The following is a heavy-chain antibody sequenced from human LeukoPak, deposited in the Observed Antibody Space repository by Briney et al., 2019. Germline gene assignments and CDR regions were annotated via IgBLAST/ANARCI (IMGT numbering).Heavy chain of an antibody. CDR2: ISGGGSAT. CDR3: AKDLDSSWPAARGARGRFDL. V-gene: IGHV3-23*01. D-gene: IGHD3/OR15-3a*01. Sequence: GGSLRLSCVASGLTFSDYAMSWVRQAPGKGLEWVSSISGGGSATYRADSVEGRFTISRDNPQNTVYLHMNSLRADDTAVYYCAKDLDSSWPAARGARGRFDLWGQGTLVSVSS. J-gene: IGHJ5*02. CDR1: GLTFSDYA.